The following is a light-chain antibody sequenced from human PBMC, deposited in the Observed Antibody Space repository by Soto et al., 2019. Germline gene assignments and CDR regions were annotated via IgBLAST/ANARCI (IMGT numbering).Light chain of an antibody. CDR1: QSVSRY. V-gene: IGKV3-11*01. Sequence: EIVLEQSPATLSLSPGESVTLSCRASQSVSRYLAWYQQQPGQAPRLLIFDASNRASGVPARFSGSGSGTDFTLTISSLEPDDFAVYYCQQGSNWLWTFGQGTKVDIK. CDR3: QQGSNWLWT. CDR2: DAS. J-gene: IGKJ1*01.